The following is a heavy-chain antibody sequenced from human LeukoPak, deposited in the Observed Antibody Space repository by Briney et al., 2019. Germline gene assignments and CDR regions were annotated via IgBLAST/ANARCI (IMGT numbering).Heavy chain of an antibody. Sequence: GGXLRLSCAAPGFTFSNNWMHWVRQAPGKGLVWVSRISSDGSRTIYADSVKGRFTISRDNAKKTLYMQMNSLRAEDTAVYYCARDVVQCSSTSCYTELPFDYWGQGTLVTVSS. J-gene: IGHJ4*02. D-gene: IGHD2-2*02. CDR1: GFTFSNNW. CDR2: ISSDGSRT. V-gene: IGHV3-74*01. CDR3: ARDVVQCSSTSCYTELPFDY.